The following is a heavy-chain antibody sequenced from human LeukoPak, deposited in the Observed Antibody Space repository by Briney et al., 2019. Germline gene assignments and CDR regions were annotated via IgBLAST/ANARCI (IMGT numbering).Heavy chain of an antibody. J-gene: IGHJ6*02. CDR2: INPSGGST. D-gene: IGHD3-3*01. V-gene: IGHV1-46*01. Sequence: ASVKVSCKASGYTFTSYYMHWVRQAPGQGLEWMGIINPSGGSTSYAQKFQGRDTMTRDTSTSTVYMELSSLRSEDTAVYYCARDFEVRFLEWLPMTPRYYYYGMDVWGQGTTVTVS. CDR3: ARDFEVRFLEWLPMTPRYYYYGMDV. CDR1: GYTFTSYY.